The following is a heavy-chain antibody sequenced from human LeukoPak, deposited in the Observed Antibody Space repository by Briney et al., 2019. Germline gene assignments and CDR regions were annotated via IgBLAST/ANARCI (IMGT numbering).Heavy chain of an antibody. J-gene: IGHJ5*02. CDR2: IYTSGST. Sequence: ATLSLTCAVYGGSFRGYYWSWIRQPAGKGLEWIGRIYTSGSTNYNPSLKSRVTMSVDTSKNQFSLKLSSVTAADTAVYYCASEGLWFGELSWFDPWGQGTLVTVSS. CDR3: ASEGLWFGELSWFDP. V-gene: IGHV4-59*10. D-gene: IGHD3-10*01. CDR1: GGSFRGYY.